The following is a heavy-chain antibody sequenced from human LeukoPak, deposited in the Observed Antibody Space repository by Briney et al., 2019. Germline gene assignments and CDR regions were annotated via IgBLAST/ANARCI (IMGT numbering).Heavy chain of an antibody. CDR3: ARDRSGGYGGDY. CDR1: GYTFTGYY. CDR2: INPNSGGT. J-gene: IGHJ4*02. Sequence: GASVKVSCKASGYTFTGYYMHWVRQAPGQGLEWMGWINPNSGGTNYARKFQGRVTMTRDTSISTAYMELSRLRSDDTAVYYCARDRSGGYGGDYWGQGTLVTVSS. D-gene: IGHD1-26*01. V-gene: IGHV1-2*02.